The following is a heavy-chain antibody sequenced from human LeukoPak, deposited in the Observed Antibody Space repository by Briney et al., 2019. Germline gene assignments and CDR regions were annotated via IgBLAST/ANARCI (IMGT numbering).Heavy chain of an antibody. J-gene: IGHJ4*02. D-gene: IGHD5-24*01. CDR3: ARGRGGDGYNYDFDY. CDR1: GGSISSYY. Sequence: SETLSLTCTVSGGSISSYYWSWIRQPPGKGLEWIGEINHSGSTNYNPSLKSRVTISVDTSKNQFSLKLSSVTAADTAVYYCARGRGGDGYNYDFDYWGQGTLVTVSS. CDR2: INHSGST. V-gene: IGHV4-34*01.